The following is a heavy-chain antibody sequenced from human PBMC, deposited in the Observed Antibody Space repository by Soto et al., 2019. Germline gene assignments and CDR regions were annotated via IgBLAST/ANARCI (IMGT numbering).Heavy chain of an antibody. CDR2: INQDGSEK. Sequence: GGSLRLSCAASGFTFSSYVMSWVRQVPGKGLEWVANINQDGSEKYYVDSVKGRFTISRDNAKNSVYLQMNSLRAEDTAVYYCTRETSGYSSSFTYYSSGTDVWGQATTVTLSS. CDR1: GFTFSSYV. J-gene: IGHJ6*02. D-gene: IGHD6-6*01. V-gene: IGHV3-7*03. CDR3: TRETSGYSSSFTYYSSGTDV.